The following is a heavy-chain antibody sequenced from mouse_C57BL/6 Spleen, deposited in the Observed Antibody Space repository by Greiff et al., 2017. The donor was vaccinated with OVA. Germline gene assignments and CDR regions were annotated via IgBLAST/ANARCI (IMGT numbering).Heavy chain of an antibody. D-gene: IGHD1-1*01. Sequence: QVQLQQSGAELAKPGASVKLSCKASGYTFTSYWMHWVKQRPGQGLEWIGYINPSSGYTKYNQKFKDKATLTADKSSSTAYMQLSSLTYEDSAVYDCAGYGSSYNYAMDYWGQGTSVTVSS. V-gene: IGHV1-7*01. J-gene: IGHJ4*01. CDR3: AGYGSSYNYAMDY. CDR1: GYTFTSYW. CDR2: INPSSGYT.